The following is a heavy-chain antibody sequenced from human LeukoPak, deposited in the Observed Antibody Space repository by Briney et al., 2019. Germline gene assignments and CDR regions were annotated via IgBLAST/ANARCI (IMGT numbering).Heavy chain of an antibody. V-gene: IGHV4-61*02. J-gene: IGHJ4*02. CDR1: GGSISSGSYY. Sequence: PSQTLSLTCTVSGGSISSGSYYWSWIRQPAGKGLEWIGRIYTSGSTNYNPSLKSRVTISVDTSKNQFSLKLSSVTAADTAVYYCARDCRWCSVRGIDYWGQGTLVTVSS. CDR3: ARDCRWCSVRGIDY. CDR2: IYTSGST. D-gene: IGHD3-10*01.